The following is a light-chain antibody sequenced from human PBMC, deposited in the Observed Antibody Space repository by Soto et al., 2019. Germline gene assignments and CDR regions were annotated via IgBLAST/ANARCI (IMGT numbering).Light chain of an antibody. V-gene: IGLV2-11*01. CDR2: DVT. CDR1: SSDVGGYNY. J-gene: IGLJ2*01. Sequence: QSVLTQPRSVSGSPGQSVTISCTGTSSDVGGYNYVSWYQHHPGKAPKLMIYDVTKRPSGVPDRFSGSKSGNTASLTISGLQAEDEADYYCCSYAGSLDVVLGGATKLTGL. CDR3: CSYAGSLDVV.